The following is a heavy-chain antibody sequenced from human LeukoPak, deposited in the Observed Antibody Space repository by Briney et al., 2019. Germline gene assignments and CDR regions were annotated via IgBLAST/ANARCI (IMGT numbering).Heavy chain of an antibody. D-gene: IGHD3-16*02. V-gene: IGHV3-23*01. CDR2: ISGSGDSP. CDR3: AKRGAEVGVTVAPGDY. CDR1: GFTFSSHA. J-gene: IGHJ4*02. Sequence: GGSLRLSCAASGFTFSSHAMSWVRQAPGKGLEWVSAISGSGDSPYYADSVKGRLTISRDNSKNTLYLQMNSLRAEDTAVYYCAKRGAEVGVTVAPGDYWGQGTLVTVSS.